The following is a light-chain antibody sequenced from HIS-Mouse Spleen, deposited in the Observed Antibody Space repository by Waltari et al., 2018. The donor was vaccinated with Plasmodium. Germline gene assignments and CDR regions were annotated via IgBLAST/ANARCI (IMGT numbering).Light chain of an antibody. J-gene: IGKJ3*01. CDR3: QQYNNWSFT. CDR2: GAS. V-gene: IGKV3-15*01. Sequence: EIVMTHSPATLSVPPGERATLPCRPSQSVSSNLAWSQQKPGQAPRLRIYGASTSATGIPARFSGSGSGTEFTLTISSLQSEDFAVYYCQQYNNWSFTFGPGTKVDIK. CDR1: QSVSSN.